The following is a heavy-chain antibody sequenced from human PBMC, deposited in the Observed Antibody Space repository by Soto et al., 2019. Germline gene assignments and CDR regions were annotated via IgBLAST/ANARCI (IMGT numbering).Heavy chain of an antibody. D-gene: IGHD3-10*01. CDR3: ARGPEEVLSGYFDY. J-gene: IGHJ4*02. V-gene: IGHV1-69*01. Sequence: QVQLVQSGAEVKKPGSSVKVSCKDSGGTFSSYAISWVRQAPGQGLEWMGGIIPIFGTANYAQKFQGRFTNTTGESTSTAHMEVSSVSSEATAVDSCARGPEEVLSGYFDYWGQGTLVTVSS. CDR1: GGTFSSYA. CDR2: IIPIFGTA.